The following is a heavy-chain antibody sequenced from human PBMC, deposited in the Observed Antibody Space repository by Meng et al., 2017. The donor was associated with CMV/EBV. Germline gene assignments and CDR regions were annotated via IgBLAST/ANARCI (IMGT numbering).Heavy chain of an antibody. CDR2: ISSSSSYI. CDR1: GFTFSSYS. V-gene: IGHV3-21*01. D-gene: IGHD5-24*01. CDR3: ARDKRFQGWFDP. J-gene: IGHJ5*02. Sequence: GESLKISCAASGFTFSSYSMNWVRQAPGKGLEWVSSISSSSSYIYYADSVKGRLTISRDNAKNSLYLQMNSLRAEDTAVYYCARDKRFQGWFDPWGQGTLVTVSS.